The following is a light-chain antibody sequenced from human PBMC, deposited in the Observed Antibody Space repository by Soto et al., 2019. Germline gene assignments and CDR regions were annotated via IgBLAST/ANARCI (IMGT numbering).Light chain of an antibody. CDR2: AAS. CDR3: QHYDSSPPYT. Sequence: EIVLTQSPVTLSLSPGERATLSCRASRSFASSYLGWYQQKPGQAPRLLIYAASTRATGIPDRFSGSVSATDFTLTISRLEPEDSGVYYCQHYDSSPPYTFGHGTKLEIK. CDR1: RSFASSY. J-gene: IGKJ2*01. V-gene: IGKV3-20*01.